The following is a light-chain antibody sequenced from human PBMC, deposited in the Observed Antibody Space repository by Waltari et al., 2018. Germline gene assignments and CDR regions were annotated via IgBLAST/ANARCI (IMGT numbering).Light chain of an antibody. CDR1: QDIRNN. CDR2: EAS. J-gene: IGKJ3*01. CDR3: QQSNNLPVT. V-gene: IGKV1-33*01. Sequence: DVQMTQSPSSLSASVGERVAITCQANQDIRNNLNWYQQKPGKAPNRLIFEASTLETGVPSRFSGSGLGRDFSFTISSLQSEDIVTYFCQQSNNLPVTFGPGTKVHIK.